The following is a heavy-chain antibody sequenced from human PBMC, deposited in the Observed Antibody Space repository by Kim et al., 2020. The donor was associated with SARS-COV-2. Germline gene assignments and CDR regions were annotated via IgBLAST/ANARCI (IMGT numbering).Heavy chain of an antibody. CDR3: ARGPMMVGIRQWLVADDY. CDR2: ISAYNGNT. Sequence: ASVKVSCKASGYTFTSYGISWVRQAPGQGLEWMGWISAYNGNTNYAQKLQGRVTMTTDTSTSTAYMELRSLRSDDTAVYYCARGPMMVGIRQWLVADDYWGQGTLVTVSS. CDR1: GYTFTSYG. V-gene: IGHV1-18*01. D-gene: IGHD6-19*01. J-gene: IGHJ4*02.